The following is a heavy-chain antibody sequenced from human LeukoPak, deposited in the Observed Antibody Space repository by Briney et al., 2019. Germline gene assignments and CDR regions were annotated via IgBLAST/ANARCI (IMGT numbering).Heavy chain of an antibody. D-gene: IGHD1-26*01. J-gene: IGHJ4*02. CDR3: ARDSLGAGTVGATSGY. CDR1: GGSISSGSYY. CDR2: IYRSGST. Sequence: SETLSLTCTVSGGSISSGSYYWSWIRQPAGKRLEWIGHIYRSGSTNYNPSLKSRLTISVDTSKNQFSLKLSSVTAADTAVYYCARDSLGAGTVGATSGYWGQGTLVTVSS. V-gene: IGHV4-61*09.